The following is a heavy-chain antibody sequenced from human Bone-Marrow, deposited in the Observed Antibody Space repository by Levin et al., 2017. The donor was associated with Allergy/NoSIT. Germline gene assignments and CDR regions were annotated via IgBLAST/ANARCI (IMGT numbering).Heavy chain of an antibody. CDR1: GFTFSNYG. Sequence: PGESLKISCAASGFTFSNYGMHWVRQAPGEGLEWVAVIWNGGTSKYYADSVTGRFTISRDDSKNTLYLQMDSLRAEDTAVYYCARDAAHAEYYFDYWGQGILVTVS. J-gene: IGHJ4*02. V-gene: IGHV3-33*01. D-gene: IGHD2/OR15-2a*01. CDR3: ARDAAHAEYYFDY. CDR2: IWNGGTSK.